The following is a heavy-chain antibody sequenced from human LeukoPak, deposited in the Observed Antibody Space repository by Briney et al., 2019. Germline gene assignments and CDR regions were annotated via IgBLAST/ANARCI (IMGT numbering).Heavy chain of an antibody. CDR3: ARLLSSGWYGTFDY. CDR2: IDTSSSTT. V-gene: IGHV3-48*01. J-gene: IGHJ4*02. D-gene: IGHD6-19*01. CDR1: GFMFSFYS. Sequence: SGGSPRLSCAASGFMFSFYSINWVRQAPGKGLEWVSYIDTSSSTTYYAASVKGRFTISRDNAKNSLYLQMDGLRAEDTAVYYCARLLSSGWYGTFDYWGQGTLVTVSS.